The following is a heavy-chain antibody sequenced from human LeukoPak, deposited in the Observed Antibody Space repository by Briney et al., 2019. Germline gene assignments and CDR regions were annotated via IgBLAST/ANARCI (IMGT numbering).Heavy chain of an antibody. Sequence: PGGSLRLSCAASEFTFSSYWMHWVRQAPGKGLVWVSRINTDGSSTTYADSVKGRFTISRDNAKNTLYLQMNSLRAEDTAVYYCSTTVTTHFDYWGQGTLVTVSS. V-gene: IGHV3-74*01. CDR2: INTDGSST. CDR1: EFTFSSYW. D-gene: IGHD4-17*01. CDR3: STTVTTHFDY. J-gene: IGHJ4*02.